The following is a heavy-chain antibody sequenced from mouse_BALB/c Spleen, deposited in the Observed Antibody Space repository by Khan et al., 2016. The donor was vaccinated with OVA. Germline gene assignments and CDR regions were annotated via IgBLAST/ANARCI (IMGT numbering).Heavy chain of an antibody. CDR3: ASEASSWDFSFPY. D-gene: IGHD4-1*01. J-gene: IGHJ3*01. V-gene: IGHV1S136*01. Sequence: VQLQQSGPELVEPGASVKMSCKTSGYTFTNYVMHWVKQKPGQGLEWIAYINPDNAGTRYNEKFKGKATLTSDISSTTAYLELSSLPSEDSAVFSCASEASSWDFSFPYWGQGTLVTVSA. CDR1: GYTFTNYV. CDR2: INPDNAGT.